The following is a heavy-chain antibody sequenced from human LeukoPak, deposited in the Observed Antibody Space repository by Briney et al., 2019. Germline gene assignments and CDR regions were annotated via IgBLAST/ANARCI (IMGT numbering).Heavy chain of an antibody. CDR2: IRSDGSNK. CDR3: ATDGMVRGPDAWFDS. Sequence: EGSLRLSCAGSGFSFSSYGMHWVRQAPGKGLEWMAFIRSDGSNKYYADSMKGRFTISRDNSKNTLYLQMNSLRAEDTAVYYCATDGMVRGPDAWFDSWGQGTLVTVSS. D-gene: IGHD3-10*01. CDR1: GFSFSSYG. J-gene: IGHJ5*01. V-gene: IGHV3-30*02.